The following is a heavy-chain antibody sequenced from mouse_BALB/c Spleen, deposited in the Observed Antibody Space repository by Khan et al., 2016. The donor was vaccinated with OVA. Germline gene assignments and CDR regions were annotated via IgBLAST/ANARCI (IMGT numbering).Heavy chain of an antibody. D-gene: IGHD2-14*01. CDR1: GFTFTSYG. Sequence: LHQPGAELGRPGSSVKLSCKTSGFTFTSYGIQWVKQRPGQGLEWIGYIYPGNGYTVYNEKFKGKATLTLDTSSSTAYMQLRRLTSEDSAIYACAAAYCRNYFDYWGQGTTLTVSS. CDR2: IYPGNGYT. J-gene: IGHJ2*01. CDR3: AAAYCRNYFDY. V-gene: IGHV1S134*01.